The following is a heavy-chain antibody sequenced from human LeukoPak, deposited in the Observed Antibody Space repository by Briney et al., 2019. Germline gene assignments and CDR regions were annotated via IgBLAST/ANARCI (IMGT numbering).Heavy chain of an antibody. CDR3: AKDMTIYGVAGQFDY. V-gene: IGHV3-21*01. Sequence: GGSLRLSCAASGFTFSSYSMNWVRQAPGKGLEWVSSISSSSSYIYYADSVKGRFTISRDNAKNTLYLQMNNLRAEDTAVYYCAKDMTIYGVAGQFDYWGQGTLVTVSS. CDR1: GFTFSSYS. D-gene: IGHD6-19*01. CDR2: ISSSSSYI. J-gene: IGHJ4*02.